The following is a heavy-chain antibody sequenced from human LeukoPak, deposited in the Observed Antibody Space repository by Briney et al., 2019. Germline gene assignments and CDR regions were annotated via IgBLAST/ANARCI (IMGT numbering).Heavy chain of an antibody. CDR1: GGTFSSYA. V-gene: IGHV1-69*06. CDR3: ARLGTYSSGWYSDY. D-gene: IGHD6-19*01. Sequence: SVKVSCKASGGTFSSYAISWVRQAPGQGLEWMGGIIPIFGTANYAQKFQGRVTITADKSTSTAYMELSSLRSEDTAVYYCARLGTYSSGWYSDYWGQGTLVTVSS. CDR2: IIPIFGTA. J-gene: IGHJ4*02.